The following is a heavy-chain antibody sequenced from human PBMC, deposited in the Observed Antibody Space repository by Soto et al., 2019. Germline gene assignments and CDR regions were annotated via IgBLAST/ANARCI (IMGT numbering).Heavy chain of an antibody. D-gene: IGHD3-22*01. Sequence: GGSLRLSCAASGFTFSSYWMSWVRQAPGKGLEWVANIKQDGSEKYYVDSVKGRFTISRDNAKNSLYLQMNSLRAEDTAVYYCARDVPEAHYYYDSSGYYRGDNWFDPWGHGTLVTVSS. J-gene: IGHJ5*02. CDR2: IKQDGSEK. CDR3: ARDVPEAHYYYDSSGYYRGDNWFDP. V-gene: IGHV3-7*05. CDR1: GFTFSSYW.